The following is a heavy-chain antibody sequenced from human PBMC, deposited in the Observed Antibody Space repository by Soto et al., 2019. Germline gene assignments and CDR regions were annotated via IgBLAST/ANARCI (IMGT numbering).Heavy chain of an antibody. CDR3: ASVNTAMVDAFDI. V-gene: IGHV1-69*06. CDR1: GGTFSSYA. J-gene: IGHJ3*02. CDR2: IIPIFGTA. Sequence: SVKVSCKASGGTFSSYAISWVRQAPGQGLEWMGGIIPIFGTANYAQKFQGRVTITADKSTSTAYMELSSLRSEDTAVYYCASVNTAMVDAFDIWGQGTMVTVSS. D-gene: IGHD5-18*01.